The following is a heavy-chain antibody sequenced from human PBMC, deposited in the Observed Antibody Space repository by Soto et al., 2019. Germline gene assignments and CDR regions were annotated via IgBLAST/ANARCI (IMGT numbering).Heavy chain of an antibody. V-gene: IGHV3-21*01. CDR2: ISSSSSYI. CDR1: GFTFSSYS. D-gene: IGHD3-10*01. J-gene: IGHJ6*02. Sequence: GGSLRLSXAASGFTFSSYSMNWVRQAPGKGMEWVSSISSSSSYIYYADSVKGRFTISRDNAKNSLYLQMNSLRAEDTAVYYCARETRITIVREAGKGQRDYYYYYGMDVWGQGTTVTVSS. CDR3: ARETRITIVREAGKGQRDYYYYYGMDV.